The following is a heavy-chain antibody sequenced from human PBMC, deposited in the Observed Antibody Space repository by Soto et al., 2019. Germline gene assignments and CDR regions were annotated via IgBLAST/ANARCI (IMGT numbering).Heavy chain of an antibody. J-gene: IGHJ6*02. CDR3: ARGPAAADRLYYGMDV. Sequence: SETLSLTCTVSGGSISSSSYYWGWIRQPPGKGLEWIGSIYYSGSTYYNPSLKSRVTISVDTSKNQFSLKLSSVTAADTAVYYCARGPAAADRLYYGMDVWGQGTTVTVSS. V-gene: IGHV4-39*01. D-gene: IGHD6-13*01. CDR1: GGSISSSSYY. CDR2: IYYSGST.